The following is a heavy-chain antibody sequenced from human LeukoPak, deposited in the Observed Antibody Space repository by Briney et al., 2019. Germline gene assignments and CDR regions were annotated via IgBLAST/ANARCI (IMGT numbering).Heavy chain of an antibody. CDR3: ARGPYSYDSSGAFDI. Sequence: PSETLSLTCAVYGGSFSGYYWSWIRQPPGKGLEWIGEINHSGSTNYNPSLKSRVTISVDTSKNQFSLKLSSVTAADTAVYFCARGPYSYDSSGAFDIWGQGTM. D-gene: IGHD3-22*01. V-gene: IGHV4-34*01. J-gene: IGHJ3*02. CDR2: INHSGST. CDR1: GGSFSGYY.